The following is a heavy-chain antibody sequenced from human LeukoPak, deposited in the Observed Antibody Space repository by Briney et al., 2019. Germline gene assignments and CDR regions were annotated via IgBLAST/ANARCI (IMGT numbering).Heavy chain of an antibody. J-gene: IGHJ5*02. CDR1: GFTFRSHA. Sequence: GGSLRLSCVGSGFTFRSHAMSWVRQAPEKGLEFVSGIYENGGTTYYADSVKGRFTISRDNSKNTLYLQMNSLRAEDTAVYYCAKDRDTAMAPWGQGTLVTVSS. D-gene: IGHD5-18*01. V-gene: IGHV3-23*01. CDR2: IYENGGTT. CDR3: AKDRDTAMAP.